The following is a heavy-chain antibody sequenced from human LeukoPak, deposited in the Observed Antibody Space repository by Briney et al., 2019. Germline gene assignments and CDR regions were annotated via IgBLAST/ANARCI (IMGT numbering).Heavy chain of an antibody. CDR3: AKDKVFYGSGSLSSTKQMPAPFEH. V-gene: IGHV3-23*01. CDR1: GFTFSSYA. J-gene: IGHJ4*02. D-gene: IGHD3-10*01. CDR2: ISGNGDIT. Sequence: GGSLRLSCAASGFTFSSYAMTWVRQAPGKGLEWVSDISGNGDITYYADSVKGRFTISRDNSKNTLYLQMNSLRAEDTAVYYCAKDKVFYGSGSLSSTKQMPAPFEHWGQGILVTVSS.